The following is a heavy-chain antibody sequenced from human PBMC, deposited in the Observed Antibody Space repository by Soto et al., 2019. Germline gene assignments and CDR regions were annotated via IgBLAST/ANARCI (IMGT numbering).Heavy chain of an antibody. CDR2: IYYSGST. CDR1: GGSISSGDYY. Sequence: QVQLQESGPGLVKPSQTLSLTCTVSGGSISSGDYYWSWIRQPPGKGLEWIGYIYYSGSTYYNPSXXSXVXXSVATSKNQFSLKLSSVTAADTAVYYCARWPKFDYWGQGTLVTVSS. V-gene: IGHV4-30-4*01. J-gene: IGHJ4*02. CDR3: ARWPKFDY.